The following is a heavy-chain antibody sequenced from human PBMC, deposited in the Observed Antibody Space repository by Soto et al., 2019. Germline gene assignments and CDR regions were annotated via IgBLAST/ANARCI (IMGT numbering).Heavy chain of an antibody. Sequence: LSLTCTVSGDSINTDVYSWTWIRQPPEKGLEWIGYIYDTGTTYCNSSLKSRVTISLDRSKNQFSLRLTSVTAADTAVYYCARYRFSGTWSQFDYWGQGTLVTVYS. J-gene: IGHJ4*02. CDR3: ARYRFSGTWSQFDY. V-gene: IGHV4-30-2*01. D-gene: IGHD6-13*01. CDR1: GDSINTDVYS. CDR2: IYDTGTT.